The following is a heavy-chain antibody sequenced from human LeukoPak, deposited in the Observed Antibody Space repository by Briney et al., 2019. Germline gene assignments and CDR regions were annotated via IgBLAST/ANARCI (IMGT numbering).Heavy chain of an antibody. J-gene: IGHJ2*01. CDR2: ISSSGTYI. D-gene: IGHD2/OR15-2a*01. CDR1: GFIFSTYS. V-gene: IGHV3-21*01. Sequence: GGSLRLSCAASGFIFSTYSLNWVRQAPGKGLEWVSSISSSGTYIYYADSMKGRFTISRGDAKNSLYLQMNSLRAEDTAVYYCARTPSSENYFPWYFDLWGRGTLVTASS. CDR3: ARTPSSENYFPWYFDL.